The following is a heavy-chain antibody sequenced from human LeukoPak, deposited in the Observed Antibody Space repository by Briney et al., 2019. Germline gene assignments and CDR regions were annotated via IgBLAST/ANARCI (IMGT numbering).Heavy chain of an antibody. V-gene: IGHV1-2*02. J-gene: IGHJ4*02. CDR3: ARDGASGYLADY. CDR1: GYTLTGYY. CDR2: INPNSGGT. Sequence: VASVRVSCKASGYTLTGYYMHWVRQAPGQGHEWLGWINPNSGGTNYEQKFQGRVTMTRDTSISTAYMELSRLGSDDTAVYYCARDGASGYLADYWGQGTLVTVSS. D-gene: IGHD3-3*01.